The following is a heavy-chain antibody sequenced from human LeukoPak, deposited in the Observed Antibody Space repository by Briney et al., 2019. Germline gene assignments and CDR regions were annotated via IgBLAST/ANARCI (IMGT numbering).Heavy chain of an antibody. V-gene: IGHV3-9*01. CDR3: ARSERRYSYGLRPFDY. CDR1: GFTFDDYA. J-gene: IGHJ4*02. D-gene: IGHD5-18*01. Sequence: GGSLRLSCAASGFTFDDYAMHWVRQAPGKGLEWVSGISWNSGSIGYADSVKGRFTISRDNAKNSLYLQMNSLRAEDTALYYCARSERRYSYGLRPFDYWGQGTLVTVSS. CDR2: ISWNSGSI.